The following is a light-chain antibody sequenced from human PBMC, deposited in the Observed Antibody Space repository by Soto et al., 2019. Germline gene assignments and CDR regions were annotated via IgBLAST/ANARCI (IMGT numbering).Light chain of an antibody. CDR2: AAS. CDR3: QQYGGSPRT. V-gene: IGKV3-20*01. CDR1: QSVNSNY. Sequence: EIVLTQSPGTLSLSPGERATLSSRTSQSVNSNYLAWYQQLPGQAPRLLIYAASSRATGIPDRFSGSGSGTDFTLTISRLEPEDFAVYYCQQYGGSPRTFGQGTKVDIK. J-gene: IGKJ1*01.